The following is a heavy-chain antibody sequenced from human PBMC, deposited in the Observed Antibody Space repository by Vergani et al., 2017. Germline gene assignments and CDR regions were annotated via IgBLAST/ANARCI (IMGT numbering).Heavy chain of an antibody. V-gene: IGHV3-21*06. D-gene: IGHD2-8*01. J-gene: IGHJ6*02. CDR1: GLTFSDFS. CDR2: IGSRGPYI. Sequence: VQLVESGGGLVKPGGSLRLSCAASGLTFSDFSMSWVRQAPGKGLEWVAFIGSRGPYINYADSVKGRFIISRDNTNNSLFLQLRSLRAEDAAVYYCARDCTSGGCPDNYGMDVWGQGATVTVSS. CDR3: ARDCTSGGCPDNYGMDV.